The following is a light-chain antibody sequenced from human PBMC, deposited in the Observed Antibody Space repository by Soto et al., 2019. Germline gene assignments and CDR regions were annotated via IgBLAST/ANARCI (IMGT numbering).Light chain of an antibody. Sequence: SYELTQPPSVSVSPGQTASITCSGDKLGNKYACWYQQKPGQSPVLVIYQDIKRPSGIPERFSGSNSGNTATLTISGTQAMDEADYCCQAWDTSTVVFGGGTQLTVL. CDR2: QDI. V-gene: IGLV3-1*01. CDR1: KLGNKY. J-gene: IGLJ2*01. CDR3: QAWDTSTVV.